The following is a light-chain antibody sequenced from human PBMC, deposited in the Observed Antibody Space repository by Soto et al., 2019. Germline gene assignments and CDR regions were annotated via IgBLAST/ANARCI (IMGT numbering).Light chain of an antibody. CDR1: SSDVGGYNY. Sequence: QSALTQPASVSGSPGQSITISCTGTSSDVGGYNYVSWYQQHPGKAPKLMIYDVSNRPSGVSNRFSGSKSGNTASLTISGLQAEDEDYYYCSSYTSSSTLEVFGTGTKLTVL. J-gene: IGLJ1*01. V-gene: IGLV2-14*01. CDR2: DVS. CDR3: SSYTSSSTLEV.